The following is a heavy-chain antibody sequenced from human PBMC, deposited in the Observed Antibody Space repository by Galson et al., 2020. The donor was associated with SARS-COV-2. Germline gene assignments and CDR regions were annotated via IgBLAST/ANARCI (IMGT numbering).Heavy chain of an antibody. V-gene: IGHV3-11*05. D-gene: IGHD3-3*01. CDR2: ISRRGSYT. CDR3: ARDLPAEYYESWNGQGRDAFDI. J-gene: IGHJ3*02. CDR1: GFTFRDYY. Sequence: GGSLRLSCAASGFTFRDYYMSWIRQAPGKGLEWISYISRRGSYTKYADSVRGRFTISRDNDKNSLYLQMNSLRAEDTAVYYCARDLPAEYYESWNGQGRDAFDIWGQGTMVAVSS.